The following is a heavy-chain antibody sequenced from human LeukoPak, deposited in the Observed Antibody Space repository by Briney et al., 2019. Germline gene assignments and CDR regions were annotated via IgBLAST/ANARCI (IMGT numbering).Heavy chain of an antibody. CDR3: AREGIVSYGGNSIDY. D-gene: IGHD4-23*01. V-gene: IGHV1-69*05. Sequence: ASVKVSCKASGGTFSSYAISWVRQAPGQGLEWMGRIIPMFGTANYAQKFQGRVTITTDESTSTAYMKLRSLRSEDTAVYYCAREGIVSYGGNSIDYWGQGTLVTVSS. CDR2: IIPMFGTA. J-gene: IGHJ4*02. CDR1: GGTFSSYA.